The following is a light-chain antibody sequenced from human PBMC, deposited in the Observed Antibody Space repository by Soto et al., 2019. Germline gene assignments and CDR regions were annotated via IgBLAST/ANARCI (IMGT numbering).Light chain of an antibody. CDR1: QSVSSSY. CDR2: GAS. V-gene: IGKV3-20*01. Sequence: EIVLTQSPGTLSLSPGDRATLSCRASQSVSSSYLAWYQLKPGQAPRLLIYGASSRAIGIPDRFSGSGSGTDFTLTISRLEPEDFAVYYCQQYGSSGTFGQGTKVDIK. J-gene: IGKJ1*01. CDR3: QQYGSSGT.